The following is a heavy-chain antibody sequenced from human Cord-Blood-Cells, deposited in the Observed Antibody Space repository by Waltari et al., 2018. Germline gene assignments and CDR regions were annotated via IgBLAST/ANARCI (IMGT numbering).Heavy chain of an antibody. D-gene: IGHD3-10*01. J-gene: IGHJ4*02. CDR3: ARLTYYYGSGSYYKGLFDY. CDR1: GGSISSSSYY. CDR2: IYYSGGT. V-gene: IGHV4-39*01. Sequence: QLQLQESGPGLVKPSETLSLTCTVSGGSISSSSYYWGWIRPPPGKGLEWIGSIYYSGGTSYNPSLKCRVTISVDTSKNQFSLKLSSVTAADTAVYYCARLTYYYGSGSYYKGLFDYWGQGTLVTVSS.